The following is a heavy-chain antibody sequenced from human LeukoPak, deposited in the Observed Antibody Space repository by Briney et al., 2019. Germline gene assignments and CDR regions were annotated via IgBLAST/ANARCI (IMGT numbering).Heavy chain of an antibody. CDR3: ARGSFLITFGGLIV. CDR1: GFTFSDYY. J-gene: IGHJ4*02. V-gene: IGHV3-11*04. D-gene: IGHD3-16*02. Sequence: PGGSLRLSCAASGFTFSDYYMSWIRQAPGKGVEWLSYIGSSNTIYSADSVKGRFTISRDNAKNSLYLQMNSLRAEDAAVHYCARGSFLITFGGLIVWGQGTLVTVSS. CDR2: IGSSNTI.